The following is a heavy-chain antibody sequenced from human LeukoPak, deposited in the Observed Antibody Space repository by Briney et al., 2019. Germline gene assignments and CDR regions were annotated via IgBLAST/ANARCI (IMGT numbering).Heavy chain of an antibody. CDR3: AYDFWSGSFDY. CDR1: GGSISSSSYY. J-gene: IGHJ4*02. Sequence: SDTLSLTCTVSGGSISSSSYYWGWSRQPPGKGLAWIGSIYYSGSTYYNPSLKSRVTISVDTSKNQFSLKLSSVTAADTAVYYCAYDFWSGSFDYWGQGTLVTVSS. CDR2: IYYSGST. V-gene: IGHV4-39*01. D-gene: IGHD3-3*01.